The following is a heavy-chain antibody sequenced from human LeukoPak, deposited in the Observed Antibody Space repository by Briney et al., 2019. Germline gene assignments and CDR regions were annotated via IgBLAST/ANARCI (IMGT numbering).Heavy chain of an antibody. D-gene: IGHD3-9*01. J-gene: IGHJ4*02. V-gene: IGHV3-33*06. Sequence: PGGSLRLSCAASGINFRASGMHWVRQAPGKGLEWVAMIWSDGSAEYYADSVRGRFTISRDNSRNTVDLQMNSLRAEDTAVYYCAKDRDILTGYGFDYWGQGTLVTVSS. CDR3: AKDRDILTGYGFDY. CDR2: IWSDGSAE. CDR1: GINFRASG.